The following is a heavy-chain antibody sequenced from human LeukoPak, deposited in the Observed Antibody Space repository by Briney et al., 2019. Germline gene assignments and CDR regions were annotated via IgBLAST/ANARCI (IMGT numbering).Heavy chain of an antibody. Sequence: ASVKVSCKASGYTFSSYGISWVRQAPGQGLEWMGWISAYNGNTNYAQNLQGRVTMTTDTSTSTAYMELRSLRSDDTAVYYCARGSPPRRNYDSRGYYSYYFDYWGQGTLVTVSS. D-gene: IGHD3-22*01. CDR2: ISAYNGNT. J-gene: IGHJ4*02. V-gene: IGHV1-18*01. CDR1: GYTFSSYG. CDR3: ARGSPPRRNYDSRGYYSYYFDY.